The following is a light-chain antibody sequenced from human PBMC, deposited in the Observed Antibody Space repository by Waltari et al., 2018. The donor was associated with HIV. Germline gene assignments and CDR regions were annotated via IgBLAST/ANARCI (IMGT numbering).Light chain of an antibody. CDR3: GLYMGSGIWV. CDR1: SGSVSTSYY. Sequence: QTVVTQEPSFSVSPGGTVTLTCGLSSGSVSTSYYPSWYQQTPGQAPPTLIYSTNTRSSGVPDRFSGSILGNKAALTITGAQADDESDYYCGLYMGSGIWVFGGGTKLTVL. CDR2: STN. J-gene: IGLJ3*02. V-gene: IGLV8-61*01.